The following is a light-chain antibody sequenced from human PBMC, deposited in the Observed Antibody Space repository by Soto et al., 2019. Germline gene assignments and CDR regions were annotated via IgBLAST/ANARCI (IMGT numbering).Light chain of an antibody. CDR2: DNN. Sequence: QSVLTQPPSASLRPGQRVSISCSGSRSNIGSNSVNWYQHLPGTAPKLFIYDNNERPSGVPDRISGSKSGSAASLAISGLQSEDEADYYCAAWDDSLNGPVFGTGTKVTVL. CDR3: AAWDDSLNGPV. CDR1: RSNIGSNS. V-gene: IGLV1-44*01. J-gene: IGLJ1*01.